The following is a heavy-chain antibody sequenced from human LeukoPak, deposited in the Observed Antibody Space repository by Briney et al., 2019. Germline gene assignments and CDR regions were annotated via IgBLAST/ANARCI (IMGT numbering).Heavy chain of an antibody. CDR2: ISGSGDGT. CDR1: GFTFSGYA. J-gene: IGHJ4*02. CDR3: ARDTFTGRDGWYFDY. Sequence: PGGSLRLSCAASGFTFSGYAMSWVRQAPGKGLAWVSAISGSGDGTYCADSVKGRFTISRDNSKDTLYLQMNSLRAEDTAVYYCARDTFTGRDGWYFDYWGQGTLVTVSS. D-gene: IGHD5-24*01. V-gene: IGHV3-23*01.